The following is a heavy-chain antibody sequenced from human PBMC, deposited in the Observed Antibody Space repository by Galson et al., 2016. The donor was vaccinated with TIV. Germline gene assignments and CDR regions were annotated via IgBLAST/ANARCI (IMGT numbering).Heavy chain of an antibody. Sequence: LTCTVSGDSISTSSYDWGWIRQPPGKGLEWIGHIHYSGNIYYNASLKSRVTVSLDSSRNQFSLKLSTLTAADTAIYYCARNSVEYSFGSGAWFAPWGQGILVTVSS. CDR1: GDSISTSSYD. V-gene: IGHV4-39*07. CDR3: ARNSVEYSFGSGAWFAP. J-gene: IGHJ5*02. D-gene: IGHD3-10*01. CDR2: IHYSGNI.